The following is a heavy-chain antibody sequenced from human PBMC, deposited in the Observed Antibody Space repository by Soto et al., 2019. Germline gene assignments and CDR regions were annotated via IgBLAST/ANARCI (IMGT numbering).Heavy chain of an antibody. Sequence: EVQLVESGGGLVQPGGSLRLSCAASGFTFSSYWMNWVRQAPGKGLVWVSRVSSDGSSTNYADTVEGRVTISRDNAKNTLYLQMDSLRAEDTAVYYCTTNRMVGAVDYWGQGTLVTVSS. D-gene: IGHD2-15*01. CDR2: VSSDGSST. J-gene: IGHJ4*02. CDR3: TTNRMVGAVDY. V-gene: IGHV3-74*01. CDR1: GFTFSSYW.